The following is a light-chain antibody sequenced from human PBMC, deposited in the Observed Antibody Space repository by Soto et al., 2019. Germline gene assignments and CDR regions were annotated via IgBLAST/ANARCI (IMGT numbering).Light chain of an antibody. V-gene: IGKV3D-15*01. CDR2: GAS. CDR3: QQYNSYSRT. J-gene: IGKJ1*01. CDR1: QSVSSN. Sequence: EILMTQSPATLSVSPGERCTLSWRASQSVSSNLAWYQQKPGQAPSLLIYGASNRATGIPDRFSGSGSGTEFTLTISSLQPDDFATYYCQQYNSYSRTFGQGTKVDIK.